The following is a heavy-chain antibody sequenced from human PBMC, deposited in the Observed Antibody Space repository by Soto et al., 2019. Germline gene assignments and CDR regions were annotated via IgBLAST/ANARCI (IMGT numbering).Heavy chain of an antibody. Sequence: QVQLVQSGAEVKKPGSSVKVSCKASGGTFSSYAISWVRQAPGQGLDWMGGIIPIFGTANYAQKFRGSVTITADESTSTDYKELSSLRSEDTAVYYCARRGAPKRLLAYCGGDCPHWFHPWGQGTLVTVSS. J-gene: IGHJ5*02. CDR1: GGTFSSYA. CDR3: ARRGAPKRLLAYCGGDCPHWFHP. V-gene: IGHV1-69*01. D-gene: IGHD2-21*02. CDR2: IIPIFGTA.